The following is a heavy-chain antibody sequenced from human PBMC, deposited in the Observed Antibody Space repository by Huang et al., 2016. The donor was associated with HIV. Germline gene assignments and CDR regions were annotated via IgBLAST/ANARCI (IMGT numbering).Heavy chain of an antibody. CDR1: GGAFRGSS. CDR3: ARGFNYYASDNLGVYYFDS. J-gene: IGHJ4*02. Sequence: QVQLKQWGAGLLKPSETLSLTCAVYGGAFRGSSWTWIRQFPEKGLEWIGDINHNGKIIYNQARSARVTISTDTSKNHFSLHLTSVTAADTALYYCARGFNYYASDNLGVYYFDSWGLGTLVTVSP. CDR2: INHNGKI. D-gene: IGHD3-10*01. V-gene: IGHV4-34*02.